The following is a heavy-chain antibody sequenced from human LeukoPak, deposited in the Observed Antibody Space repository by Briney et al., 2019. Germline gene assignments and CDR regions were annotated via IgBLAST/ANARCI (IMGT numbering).Heavy chain of an antibody. CDR3: ARGSRYSGSYYYYYYMDV. CDR2: IYYSGST. CDR1: GGSISSSSYY. D-gene: IGHD1-26*01. V-gene: IGHV4-39*07. Sequence: SETLSLTCTVSGGSISSSSYYWGWIRQPPGKGLEWIGSIYYSGSTYYNPSLKSRVTISVDTSKNQFSLKLSSVTAADTAVYYCARGSRYSGSYYYYYYMDVWGKGTTVTVSS. J-gene: IGHJ6*03.